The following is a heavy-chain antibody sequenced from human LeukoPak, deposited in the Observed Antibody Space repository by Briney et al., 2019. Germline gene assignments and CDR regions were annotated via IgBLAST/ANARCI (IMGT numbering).Heavy chain of an antibody. J-gene: IGHJ4*02. CDR1: GFTFSDYY. V-gene: IGHV3-11*01. Sequence: GGSLRLSCAASGFTFSDYYMSWIRQAPGKGLEWVSYISSSGSTIYYADSVKGRFTISRDNSKNTLYLHMSSLRAEDTAIYYCANRKTSGDFYYFDCWGQGTLVTVSS. D-gene: IGHD4-17*01. CDR2: ISSSGSTI. CDR3: ANRKTSGDFYYFDC.